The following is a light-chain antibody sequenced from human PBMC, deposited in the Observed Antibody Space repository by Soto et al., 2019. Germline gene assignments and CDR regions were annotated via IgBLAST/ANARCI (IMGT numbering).Light chain of an antibody. J-gene: IGKJ5*01. CDR1: QSVSSY. Sequence: EIVFTQSPATLSLSPGERATLSCRASQSVSSYLAWYQQKPGQAPRLLIYDASNRANGIPVRFSGSGSGTDLTLTISSLEPEDFAVYYCQQRSNWLTITFGQGTRLEIK. V-gene: IGKV3-11*01. CDR3: QQRSNWLTIT. CDR2: DAS.